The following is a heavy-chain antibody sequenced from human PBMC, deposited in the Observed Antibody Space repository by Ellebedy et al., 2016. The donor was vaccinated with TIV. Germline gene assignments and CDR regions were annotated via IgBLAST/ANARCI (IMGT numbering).Heavy chain of an antibody. Sequence: MPSETLSLTCAVYGVSFNHYYWSWIRQFPGKGLEWIGEFNLRGTTNYNPSLKSRVTMSVDTSKNQFSLKLRSVTAADTAVYYCARGFLLQMGGMDVWGQGTTVTVSS. D-gene: IGHD2-15*01. J-gene: IGHJ6*02. CDR1: GVSFNHYY. CDR2: FNLRGTT. CDR3: ARGFLLQMGGMDV. V-gene: IGHV4-34*01.